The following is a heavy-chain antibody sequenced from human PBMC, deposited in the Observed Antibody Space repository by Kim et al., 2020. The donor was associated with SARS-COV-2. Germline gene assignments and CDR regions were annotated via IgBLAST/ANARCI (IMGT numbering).Heavy chain of an antibody. Sequence: GGSLRLSCAASGFTFSSYAMHWVRQAPGKGLEWVAVISYDGSNKYYADSVKGRSTISRDNSKNTLYLQMNRLRAEDTAVYYCARDRFRVLIWFGELADWG. CDR3: ARDRFRVLIWFGELAD. J-gene: IGHJ1*01. CDR2: ISYDGSNK. CDR1: GFTFSSYA. V-gene: IGHV3-30*04. D-gene: IGHD3-10*01.